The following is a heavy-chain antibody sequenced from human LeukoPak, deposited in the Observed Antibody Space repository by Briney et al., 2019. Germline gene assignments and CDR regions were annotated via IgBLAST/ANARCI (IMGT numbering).Heavy chain of an antibody. CDR3: ARGLSWSHFDY. Sequence: GASVKVSCTASGYTFTRYCMHWARQAPGQGLEGRGWINPNSGGTNYAQKFQGRVTMTRDTSISTAYMELSRLRSDDTAVYYCARGLSWSHFDYWGQGTLVTVSS. CDR2: INPNSGGT. V-gene: IGHV1-2*02. J-gene: IGHJ4*02. D-gene: IGHD1-26*01. CDR1: GYTFTRYC.